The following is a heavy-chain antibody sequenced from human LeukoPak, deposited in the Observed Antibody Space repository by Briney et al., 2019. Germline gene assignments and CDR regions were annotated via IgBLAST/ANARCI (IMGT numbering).Heavy chain of an antibody. CDR2: ISSNGGST. V-gene: IGHV3-64D*09. CDR3: VKGQRYYDSSGYYSIEYFQH. Sequence: GGSLRLSCSASGFTFSSYAMHWVRQAPGKGLEYVSAISSNGGSTYYADSVKGRFTISRDNSKNTLYLQMSCLRAEDTAVYYCVKGQRYYDSSGYYSIEYFQHWGQGTLVTVSS. J-gene: IGHJ1*01. D-gene: IGHD3-22*01. CDR1: GFTFSSYA.